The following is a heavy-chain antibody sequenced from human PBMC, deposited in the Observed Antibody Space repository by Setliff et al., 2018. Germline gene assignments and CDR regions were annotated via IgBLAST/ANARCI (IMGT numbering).Heavy chain of an antibody. Sequence: GASVKVSCKASGYTFTGYYMHWVRQAPGQGLEWMGWINPNSGGTNYAQKFQGRVTMTRDTSISTAYMELSGLRSDDTAAYYCARGRNIAARLFDSWGQGTRVTVSS. CDR3: ARGRNIAARLFDS. V-gene: IGHV1-2*02. CDR2: INPNSGGT. D-gene: IGHD6-6*01. CDR1: GYTFTGYY. J-gene: IGHJ4*02.